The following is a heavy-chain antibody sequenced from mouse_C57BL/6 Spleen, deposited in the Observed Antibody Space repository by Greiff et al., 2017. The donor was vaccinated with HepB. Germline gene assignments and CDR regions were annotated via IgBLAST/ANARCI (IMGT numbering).Heavy chain of an antibody. J-gene: IGHJ2*01. CDR3: ARSRERDYFDY. Sequence: EVQLQQSGPELVKPGASVKISCKASGYTFTDYYMNWVKQSHGKSLEWIGDINPNNGGTSYNQKFKGKATLTVDKSSSTAYMELRSLTSEDSAVYYCARSRERDYFDYWGQGTTLTVSS. CDR2: INPNNGGT. CDR1: GYTFTDYY. V-gene: IGHV1-26*01.